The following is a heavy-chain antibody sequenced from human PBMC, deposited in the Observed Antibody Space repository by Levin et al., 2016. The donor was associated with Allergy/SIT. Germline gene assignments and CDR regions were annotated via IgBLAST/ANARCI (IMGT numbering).Heavy chain of an antibody. D-gene: IGHD2-15*01. J-gene: IGHJ6*03. CDR3: ARHQGSYYYYMDV. CDR2: IYYSGST. Sequence: WIRQPPGKGLEWIGSIYYSGSTYYNPSLKSRVTISVDTSKNQFSLKLSSVTAADTAVYYCARHQGSYYYYMDVWGKGTTVTVSS. V-gene: IGHV4-39*01.